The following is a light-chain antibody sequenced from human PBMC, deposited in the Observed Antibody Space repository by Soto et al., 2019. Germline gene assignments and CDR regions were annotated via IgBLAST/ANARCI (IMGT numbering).Light chain of an antibody. CDR2: RNN. V-gene: IGLV1-47*01. CDR1: SSNIGSNY. J-gene: IGLJ7*01. Sequence: QSVLTQPPSASGTPGQRVTISCSGSSSNIGSNYVYWYQQLPGTAPKLLIYRNNQRPSGVPDRFSGSKSGTSASLAISGLRSEDEANYYCAAWDASLSGVVFGGGTQLNVL. CDR3: AAWDASLSGVV.